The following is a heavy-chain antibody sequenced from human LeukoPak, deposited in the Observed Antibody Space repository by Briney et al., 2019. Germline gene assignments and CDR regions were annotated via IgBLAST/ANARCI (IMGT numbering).Heavy chain of an antibody. V-gene: IGHV4-34*01. Sequence: SETLSLTCAVYGGPFSGYYWSWIRQPPGKGLEWIGEINHSGSTNYNPSLKSRVTISVDTSKNQFSLKLSSVTAADTAVYYCARGLGYYYDSSGLKVGWFDPWGQGTLVTVSS. CDR2: INHSGST. D-gene: IGHD3-22*01. CDR1: GGPFSGYY. CDR3: ARGLGYYYDSSGLKVGWFDP. J-gene: IGHJ5*02.